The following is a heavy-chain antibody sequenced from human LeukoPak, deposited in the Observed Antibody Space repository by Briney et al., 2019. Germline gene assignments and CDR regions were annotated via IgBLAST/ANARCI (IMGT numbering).Heavy chain of an antibody. CDR1: GYTFTGYH. D-gene: IGHD5-18*01. CDR3: ARDQLTRGYSLNYYYGMDV. CDR2: INPNSGDT. J-gene: IGHJ6*02. V-gene: IGHV1-2*06. Sequence: GASVKVSCKASGYTFTGYHMHWVRQAPGQGLEWMGRINPNSGDTNYAQKFQGRVTMTRDTSISTAYVELSRLRSDDTAVYYCARDQLTRGYSLNYYYGMDVWGQGTTVTVSS.